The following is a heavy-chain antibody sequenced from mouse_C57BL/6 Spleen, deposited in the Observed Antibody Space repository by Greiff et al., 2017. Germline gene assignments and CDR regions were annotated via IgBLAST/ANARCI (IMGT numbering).Heavy chain of an antibody. CDR3: ALGGEYYAMDY. Sequence: QVQLQQSGPELVKPGASVKISCKASGYSFTSYYIHWVKQRPGQGLEWIGWLYPGSGNTKYNEKFKGKATLTADTSSSTAYMQLSSLTSEDSAVYYCALGGEYYAMDYWGQGTSVTVSS. J-gene: IGHJ4*01. V-gene: IGHV1-66*01. CDR1: GYSFTSYY. CDR2: LYPGSGNT.